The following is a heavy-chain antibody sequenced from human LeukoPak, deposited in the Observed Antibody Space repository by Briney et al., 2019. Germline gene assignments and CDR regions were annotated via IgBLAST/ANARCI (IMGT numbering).Heavy chain of an antibody. V-gene: IGHV3-9*02. Sequence: PGRSLRLSCAASGFTSDDYAMHWVRQAPGKGLEWVSGISWNSGSIGYADSVKGRFTISRDNAKNSLYLQMNSLRAEDMALYYCASQKLGYCSGGSCYGDAFDIWGQGTMVTVSS. D-gene: IGHD2-15*01. CDR3: ASQKLGYCSGGSCYGDAFDI. CDR1: GFTSDDYA. J-gene: IGHJ3*02. CDR2: ISWNSGSI.